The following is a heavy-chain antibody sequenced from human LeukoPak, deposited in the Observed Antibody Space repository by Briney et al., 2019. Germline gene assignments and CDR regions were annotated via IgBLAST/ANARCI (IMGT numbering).Heavy chain of an antibody. CDR1: GYTFTGYY. J-gene: IGHJ6*03. CDR3: ARARDYCTNGVRYFGEGDNSYYMDV. V-gene: IGHV1-2*02. CDR2: INPNSGGT. D-gene: IGHD2-8*01. Sequence: ATVKVSCKASGYTFTGYYMHWVRQAPGQGLEWMGWINPNSGGTNYAQKFQGRVTMTRDTSISTAYMELSRLRSDDTAVYYCARARDYCTNGVRYFGEGDNSYYMDVWGKGTTVTVSS.